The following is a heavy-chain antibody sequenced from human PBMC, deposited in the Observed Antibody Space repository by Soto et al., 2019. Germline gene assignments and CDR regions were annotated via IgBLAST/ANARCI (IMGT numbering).Heavy chain of an antibody. CDR1: GFTFSSYW. Sequence: EVQLVESGGGLVQPGGSLRLSCAASGFTFSSYWIHWVRQAPGKGLVWVSRINSDGSSTSYADSVKGRFTISRDNAKNTLYLQMNSLRAEDTAVYYCARGTQGPKSHWFDPWGQGTLVTVSS. V-gene: IGHV3-74*01. CDR3: ARGTQGPKSHWFDP. CDR2: INSDGSST. J-gene: IGHJ5*02.